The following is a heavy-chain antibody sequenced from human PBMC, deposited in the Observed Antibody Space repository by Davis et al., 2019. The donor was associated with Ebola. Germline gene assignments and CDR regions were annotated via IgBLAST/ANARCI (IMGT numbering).Heavy chain of an antibody. D-gene: IGHD6-19*01. V-gene: IGHV3-69-1*01. CDR3: ARDPAAVAGHY. CDR2: IRSGGGV. J-gene: IGHJ4*02. Sequence: GESLKIPCAASGFNFNYYDMNWVRQAPGKGLEWVSFIRSGGGVYYSDSVKGRFTISRDNAKNSLYLQMNSLRAEDTAVYYCARDPAAVAGHYWGQGTLVTVSS. CDR1: GFNFNYYD.